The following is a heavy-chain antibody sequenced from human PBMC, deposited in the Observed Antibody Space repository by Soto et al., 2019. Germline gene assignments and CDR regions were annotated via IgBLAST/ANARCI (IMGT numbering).Heavy chain of an antibody. CDR3: AKISASSWKAFDI. Sequence: GGSLRLSCAASGFTFSSYAMSWVRQAPGKGLEWVSAISGSGGSTYYADSVKGRFTISRDDSKNTLYLQMNSLRAEDTAVYYCAKISASSWKAFDIWGQGTMVTVSS. D-gene: IGHD6-13*01. V-gene: IGHV3-23*01. CDR2: ISGSGGST. CDR1: GFTFSSYA. J-gene: IGHJ3*02.